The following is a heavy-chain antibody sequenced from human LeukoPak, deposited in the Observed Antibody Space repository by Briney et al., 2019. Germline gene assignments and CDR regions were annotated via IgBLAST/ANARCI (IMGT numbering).Heavy chain of an antibody. V-gene: IGHV3-49*04. J-gene: IGHJ4*02. Sequence: GGSLRLSCTASGFTFGDYAMSWVRQAPGKGLEWVGFIRSKAYGGTTEYAASVKGRFTISRDDSKSIAYLQTNSLKTEDTAVYYCTRTPGDYYDSSGSYYFDYWGQGTLVTVSS. CDR1: GFTFGDYA. CDR3: TRTPGDYYDSSGSYYFDY. CDR2: IRSKAYGGTT. D-gene: IGHD3-22*01.